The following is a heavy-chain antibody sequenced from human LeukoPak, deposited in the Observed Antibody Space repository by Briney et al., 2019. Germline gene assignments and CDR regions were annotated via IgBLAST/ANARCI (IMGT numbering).Heavy chain of an antibody. CDR3: ARGSEVVTDRMDV. CDR2: ISAYNGNT. V-gene: IGHV1-18*01. CDR1: GYTFTSYG. D-gene: IGHD2-21*02. Sequence: ASVKVSGKASGYTFTSYGISWVRQAPGQGLEWMGWISAYNGNTNYAQKLQGRVTITTDESTSTAYMELSSLRSEDTAVYYCARGSEVVTDRMDVWGKGTTVTVSS. J-gene: IGHJ6*03.